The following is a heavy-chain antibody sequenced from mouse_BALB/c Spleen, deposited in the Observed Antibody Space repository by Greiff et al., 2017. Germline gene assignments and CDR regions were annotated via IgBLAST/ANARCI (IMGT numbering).Heavy chain of an antibody. CDR2: ISSGGST. J-gene: IGHJ4*01. D-gene: IGHD1-3*01. Sequence: DVQLVESGGGLVKPGGSLKLSCAASGFTFSSYAMSWVRQTPEKRLEWVASISSGGSTYYPDSVKGRFTISRDNARNILYLQMSSLRSEDTAMYYCARGKIKGAMDYWGQGTSVTVSS. CDR3: ARGKIKGAMDY. CDR1: GFTFSSYA. V-gene: IGHV5-6-5*01.